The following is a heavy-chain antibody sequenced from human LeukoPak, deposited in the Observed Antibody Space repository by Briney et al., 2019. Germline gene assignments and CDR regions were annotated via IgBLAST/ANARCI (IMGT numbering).Heavy chain of an antibody. Sequence: ASVKVSCKVSGYTLTELSMHWVRQAPGKGLEWMGGFDPEDGETIYAQKFQGRITMTEDTSTDTAYMELSSLRSEDTAVYYCATVRSSGTLPGDAFDIWGQGTMVTVSS. V-gene: IGHV1-24*01. CDR3: ATVRSSGTLPGDAFDI. J-gene: IGHJ3*02. CDR2: FDPEDGET. CDR1: GYTLTELS. D-gene: IGHD3-10*01.